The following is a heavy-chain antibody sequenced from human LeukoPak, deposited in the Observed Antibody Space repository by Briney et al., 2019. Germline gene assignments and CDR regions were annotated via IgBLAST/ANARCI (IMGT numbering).Heavy chain of an antibody. CDR1: GYTFTGYY. CDR3: ARSPYGGNLYFDY. D-gene: IGHD4-23*01. V-gene: IGHV1-2*02. J-gene: IGHJ4*02. Sequence: ASVKVSCKASGYTFTGYYMHWVRQAPGQGLEWMGWINPNSGGTNYAQKFQGRVTMTRDTSISTAYMELSRLRSDDTAVYYCARSPYGGNLYFDYWGQGTLATVSS. CDR2: INPNSGGT.